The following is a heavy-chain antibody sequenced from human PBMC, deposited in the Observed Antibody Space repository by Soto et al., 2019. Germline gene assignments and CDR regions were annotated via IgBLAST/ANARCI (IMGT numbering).Heavy chain of an antibody. J-gene: IGHJ4*02. D-gene: IGHD7-27*01. Sequence: PSETLSLTCGVSDYSIRTGYYWAWIRQSPTKGLEWIGSISHSGGSSYNPSLESRATISLDTSKNQFFLTMTSVTAADTAIYYCAIEGPPKWGFAFDSWSQGLLVTVSS. CDR1: DYSIRTGYY. V-gene: IGHV4-38-2*02. CDR2: ISHSGGS. CDR3: AIEGPPKWGFAFDS.